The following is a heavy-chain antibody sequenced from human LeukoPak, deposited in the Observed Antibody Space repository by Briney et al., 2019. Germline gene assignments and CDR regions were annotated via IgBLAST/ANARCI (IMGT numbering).Heavy chain of an antibody. Sequence: GGSLRLSCAASGFTFSSYSMNWVRQAPGKGLEWVSSISSSSSYIYYADSVKGRFTISRDNAKNSMYLQMNSLRAEDTAVYYCARVAGSDAFDIWGQGTMVTVSS. CDR1: GFTFSSYS. D-gene: IGHD3-10*01. CDR2: ISSSSSYI. CDR3: ARVAGSDAFDI. V-gene: IGHV3-21*01. J-gene: IGHJ3*02.